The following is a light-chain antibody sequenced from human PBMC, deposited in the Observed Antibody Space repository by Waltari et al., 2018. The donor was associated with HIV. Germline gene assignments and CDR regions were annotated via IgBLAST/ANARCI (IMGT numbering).Light chain of an antibody. V-gene: IGKV1-5*03. Sequence: DIQMPQSPSTLSASVGARVTIPCRASHSISSWLAWYQQKPGKAPKLLIYKASSLESGVPSRFSGSGSGTEFTLTISSLQPDDFATYYCQQYNSYWTFGQGTKVEIK. J-gene: IGKJ1*01. CDR3: QQYNSYWT. CDR1: HSISSW. CDR2: KAS.